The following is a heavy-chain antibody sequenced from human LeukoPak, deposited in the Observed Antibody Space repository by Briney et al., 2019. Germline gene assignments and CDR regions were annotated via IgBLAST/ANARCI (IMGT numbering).Heavy chain of an antibody. V-gene: IGHV3-20*04. CDR1: GFTFDDYG. CDR2: INWNGGST. D-gene: IGHD3-22*01. J-gene: IGHJ4*02. CDR3: ARDIYYDSSGYYPTNYFDY. Sequence: PGGSLRLSCAASGFTFDDYGMSWVRQAPGKGLEWVSGINWNGGSTGYADSVKGRFTISRDNAKNSLYLQMNSLRAEDTAVYYCARDIYYDSSGYYPTNYFDYWGQGTLVTVSS.